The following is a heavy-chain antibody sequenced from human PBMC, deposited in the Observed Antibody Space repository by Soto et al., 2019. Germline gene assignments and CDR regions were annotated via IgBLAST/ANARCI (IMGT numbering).Heavy chain of an antibody. CDR2: IKNRADGGTA. J-gene: IGHJ4*02. CDR3: TTDPGDYEDF. CDR1: GITFTNAW. V-gene: IGHV3-15*05. Sequence: EVQLVESGGDLVKPGGYLRLSCAASGITFTNAWMSWVRQAPGKGLEWVGRIKNRADGGTADYAAAVRGRFTISRDDSSNTLFLLMNSLEAEDTAIYYCTTDPGDYEDFWGQGTLVTVSS. D-gene: IGHD4-17*01.